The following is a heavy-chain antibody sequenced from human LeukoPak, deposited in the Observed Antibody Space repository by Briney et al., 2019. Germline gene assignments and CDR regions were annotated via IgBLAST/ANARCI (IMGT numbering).Heavy chain of an antibody. J-gene: IGHJ5*02. CDR3: AKDRVSYGDYGWFDP. Sequence: PGGSLRLSCAASGFTFSSYAMSWVRQAPGKGLEWVSSISGSGGSTYYADSVKGRFTISRDNSKNTLYLQMNSLRAEDTAVYYCAKDRVSYGDYGWFDPWGQGTLVTVSS. V-gene: IGHV3-23*01. CDR1: GFTFSSYA. D-gene: IGHD4-17*01. CDR2: ISGSGGST.